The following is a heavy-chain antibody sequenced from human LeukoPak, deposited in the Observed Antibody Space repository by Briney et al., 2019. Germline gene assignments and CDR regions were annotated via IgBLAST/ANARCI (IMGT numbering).Heavy chain of an antibody. CDR2: ISSSGSTI. V-gene: IGHV3-48*03. CDR3: AKANYYYDSSAYDS. J-gene: IGHJ4*02. D-gene: IGHD3-22*01. CDR1: GFTFSSYE. Sequence: PGGSLRLSCAASGFTFSSYEMNWVRQAPGKGLEWVSYISSSGSTIYYADSVKGRFTSSRDNSENTMYLQMDSLRAEDTAVYYCAKANYYYDSSAYDSWGLGTLVTVSS.